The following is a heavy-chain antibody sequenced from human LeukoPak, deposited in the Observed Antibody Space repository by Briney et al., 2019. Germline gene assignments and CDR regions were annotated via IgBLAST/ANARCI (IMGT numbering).Heavy chain of an antibody. J-gene: IGHJ5*02. Sequence: GASVKVSCKASGYTFTSYAMNWVRQAPGQGLEWMGWINTNTGNPTYAQGFTGRFVFSLDTSVSTAYLQISSLKAEDTAVYYCARVGSGGYDSSGYYPDNWFDPWGQGTLVTVSS. CDR2: INTNTGNP. CDR1: GYTFTSYA. D-gene: IGHD3-22*01. CDR3: ARVGSGGYDSSGYYPDNWFDP. V-gene: IGHV7-4-1*02.